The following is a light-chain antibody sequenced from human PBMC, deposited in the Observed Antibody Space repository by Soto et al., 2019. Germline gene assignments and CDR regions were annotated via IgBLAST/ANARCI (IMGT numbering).Light chain of an antibody. Sequence: QSVLTQPASVSGSPGQSITISCSGTSSDVGGYNYVSWYQQYPGKAPKLMIYEVNNRPSGVSNRFSGSKSGSTASLTISGLQAEDEADYYCCSHAGGSSWVFGGGTKVTVL. J-gene: IGLJ3*02. CDR3: CSHAGGSSWV. V-gene: IGLV2-14*01. CDR1: SSDVGGYNY. CDR2: EVN.